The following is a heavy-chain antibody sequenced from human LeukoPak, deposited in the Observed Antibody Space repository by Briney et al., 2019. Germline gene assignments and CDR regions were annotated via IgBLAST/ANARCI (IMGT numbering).Heavy chain of an antibody. CDR1: GGSISSFY. Sequence: SETLSLTCTVSGGSISSFYWSWIRQPPGKGLEWIGYIYYSGSTNYNPSLKSRVTMSLDTSKNQFSLTLSSVTAADTAVYYRTRERNDYGDYGADYWGQGTLVTVSS. V-gene: IGHV4-59*01. CDR3: TRERNDYGDYGADY. J-gene: IGHJ4*02. CDR2: IYYSGST. D-gene: IGHD4-17*01.